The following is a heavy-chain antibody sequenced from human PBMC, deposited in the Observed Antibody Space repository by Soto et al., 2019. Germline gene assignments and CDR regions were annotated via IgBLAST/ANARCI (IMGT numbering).Heavy chain of an antibody. J-gene: IGHJ6*02. CDR3: AINGLSGSIYGMDV. V-gene: IGHV1-8*01. D-gene: IGHD1-26*01. CDR1: GYTFTSYD. Sequence: PSVKVSCKASGYTFTSYDINWVRQATGQGLEWMGWMNPNSGNTGYAQKFQGRVTMTRNTSISTAYMELSSLRSEDTAVYYCAINGLSGSIYGMDVWGQGTTVTVSS. CDR2: MNPNSGNT.